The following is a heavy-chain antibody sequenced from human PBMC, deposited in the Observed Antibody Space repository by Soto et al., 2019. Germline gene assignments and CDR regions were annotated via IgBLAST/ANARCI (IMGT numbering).Heavy chain of an antibody. CDR1: GFTFSSYA. Sequence: PGGSLRLSCSASGFTFSSYAMHWVRQAPGKGLEYVSAISSNGGSTYYADSVMGRFTISRDNSKNTLYLQMSSLRAEDTAVYYCVKDRRDTAMGLFDYWGQGTLVTVSS. CDR3: VKDRRDTAMGLFDY. J-gene: IGHJ4*02. CDR2: ISSNGGST. D-gene: IGHD5-18*01. V-gene: IGHV3-64D*06.